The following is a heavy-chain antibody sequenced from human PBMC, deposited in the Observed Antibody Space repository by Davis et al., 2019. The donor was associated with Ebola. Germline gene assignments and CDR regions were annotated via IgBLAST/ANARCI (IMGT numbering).Heavy chain of an antibody. J-gene: IGHJ2*01. Sequence: AASVKVSCKASGYTFTSYAMNWVRQAPGQGLEWMGWINTNTGNPTYAQGFTGRFVFSLDTSVSTAYLQISSLKAEDTAVYYCARDRSVLVGAMPSNWYFDLWGRGTLVTVSS. V-gene: IGHV7-4-1*02. CDR2: INTNTGNP. D-gene: IGHD1-26*01. CDR3: ARDRSVLVGAMPSNWYFDL. CDR1: GYTFTSYA.